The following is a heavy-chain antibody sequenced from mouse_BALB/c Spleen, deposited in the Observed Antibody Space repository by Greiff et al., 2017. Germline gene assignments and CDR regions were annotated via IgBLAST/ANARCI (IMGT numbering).Heavy chain of an antibody. V-gene: IGHV3-8*02. D-gene: IGHD2-5*01. CDR2: ISYSGST. Sequence: VQLQQSGPSLVKPSQTLSLTCSVTGDSITSGYWNWIRKFPGNKLEYMGYISYSGSTYYNPSLKSRISITRDTSMNQYYLQLNSVTTEDTATYYCARSGSNYVYAMDYWGQGTSVTVSS. J-gene: IGHJ4*01. CDR3: ARSGSNYVYAMDY. CDR1: GDSITSGY.